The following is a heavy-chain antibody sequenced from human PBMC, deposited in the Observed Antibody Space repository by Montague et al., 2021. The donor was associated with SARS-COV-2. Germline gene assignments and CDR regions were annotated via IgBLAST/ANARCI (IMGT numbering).Heavy chain of an antibody. CDR2: ISSSDTTT. CDR1: GFPFSSYA. Sequence: SLSLSFSASGFPFSSYAMTWVRQAPGKGLEWVSYISSSDTTTYYADSMKGRFTISRDNVKDSLHLQINSLRAEDTAVYYCARVGVGSTYDFDYWGQGTLVTVSS. J-gene: IGHJ4*02. D-gene: IGHD1-26*01. V-gene: IGHV3-48*03. CDR3: ARVGVGSTYDFDY.